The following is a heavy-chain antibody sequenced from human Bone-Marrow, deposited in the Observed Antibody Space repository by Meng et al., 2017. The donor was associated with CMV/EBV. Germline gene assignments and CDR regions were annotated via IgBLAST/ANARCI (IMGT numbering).Heavy chain of an antibody. V-gene: IGHV3-30-3*01. D-gene: IGHD2-2*01. J-gene: IGHJ6*02. Sequence: GESLKISCAASGFTFSSYAMHWVRQAPGKGLEWVAVISYDGSNKYYADSVKGRFTISRDNSKNTLYLQMNSLRAEDTAVYYCAREMIGYCSSTSCYHYYYYGMEVWGQGTTVNVSS. CDR3: AREMIGYCSSTSCYHYYYYGMEV. CDR2: ISYDGSNK. CDR1: GFTFSSYA.